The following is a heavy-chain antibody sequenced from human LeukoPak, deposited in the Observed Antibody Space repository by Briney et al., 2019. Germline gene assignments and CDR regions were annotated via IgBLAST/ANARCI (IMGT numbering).Heavy chain of an antibody. Sequence: GGSLRLSCAASGFTVSSNYMSWVRQAPGKWLEWVSVVYSGGSTFYADSVKGRFTISRDNSKNTLYLQVNSLRVEDTAVYYCAREGRGSYYFDYWGQGTLVTVSS. J-gene: IGHJ4*02. D-gene: IGHD1-26*01. V-gene: IGHV3-66*01. CDR2: VYSGGST. CDR1: GFTVSSNY. CDR3: AREGRGSYYFDY.